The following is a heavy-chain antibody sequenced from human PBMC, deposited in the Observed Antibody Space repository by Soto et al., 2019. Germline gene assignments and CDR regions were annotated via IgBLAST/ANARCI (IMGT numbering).Heavy chain of an antibody. D-gene: IGHD3-16*01. CDR1: GFTFSSYG. V-gene: IGHV3-30*18. Sequence: GGSLRLSCAASGFTFSSYGMHWVRQAPGKGLEWVAVISYDGSNKYYADSVKGRFTISRDNSKNTLYLQMNSLRAEDTAVYYCAKDGGVTQGYWGQGTLVTVSS. J-gene: IGHJ4*02. CDR3: AKDGGVTQGY. CDR2: ISYDGSNK.